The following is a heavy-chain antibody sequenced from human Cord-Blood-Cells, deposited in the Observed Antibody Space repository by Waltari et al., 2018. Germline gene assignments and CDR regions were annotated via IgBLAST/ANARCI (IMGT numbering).Heavy chain of an antibody. V-gene: IGHV1-69*01. CDR3: ARDLLGSRGAGYMVSFDI. CDR1: GGTFSSYA. Sequence: QVQLVQSGAEVKKPGSSVKVSCKASGGTFSSYAISLVRQAPGHGLEWMGGIIPIFGTANYAQKFQGRVTITADESTSTAYMELSSLRSEDTAVYYCARDLLGSRGAGYMVSFDIWGQGTMVTVSS. CDR2: IIPIFGTA. D-gene: IGHD3-16*01. J-gene: IGHJ3*02.